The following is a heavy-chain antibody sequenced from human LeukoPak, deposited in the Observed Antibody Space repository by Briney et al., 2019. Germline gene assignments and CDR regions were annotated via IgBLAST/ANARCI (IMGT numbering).Heavy chain of an antibody. CDR2: ISGSGGST. V-gene: IGHV3-23*01. CDR3: AGSDYGDYGGGY. J-gene: IGHJ4*02. D-gene: IGHD4-17*01. Sequence: GGSLRLSCAASGFTFSSYAMGWVRQAPGKGLEWVSAISGSGGSTYYADSVKGRFTISRDNSKNTLYLQMNSLRAEDTAVYYCAGSDYGDYGGGYWGQGTLVTVSS. CDR1: GFTFSSYA.